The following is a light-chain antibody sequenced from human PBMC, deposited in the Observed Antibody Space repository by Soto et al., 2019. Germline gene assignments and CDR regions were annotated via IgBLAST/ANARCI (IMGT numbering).Light chain of an antibody. V-gene: IGKV3-11*01. Sequence: EIVLTQSPATLSLSPGERATLSCRASQSVSSQLAWYQHKPGQAPRLLIYDASNRATGIPDRFSGSGSGTDFTLTISSLEPEDFAIYYCGQRVWPWTVGQGTKVDIK. CDR2: DAS. J-gene: IGKJ1*01. CDR1: QSVSSQ. CDR3: GQRVWPWT.